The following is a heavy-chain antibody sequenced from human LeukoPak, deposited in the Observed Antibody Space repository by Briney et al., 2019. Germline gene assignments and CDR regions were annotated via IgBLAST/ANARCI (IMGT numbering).Heavy chain of an antibody. CDR2: IYISSNT. CDR1: GFNVSSNH. Sequence: PGGSLRLSCAASGFNVSSNHMSWVRQAPGKGLEWVSLIYISSNTYYADSVKGRFTISRDNSKNTLYLQMNSLKTEDTAVYYCTRRYNYDSSGYYYVRDAFDIWGQGTMVTVSS. V-gene: IGHV3-53*01. CDR3: TRRYNYDSSGYYYVRDAFDI. D-gene: IGHD3-22*01. J-gene: IGHJ3*02.